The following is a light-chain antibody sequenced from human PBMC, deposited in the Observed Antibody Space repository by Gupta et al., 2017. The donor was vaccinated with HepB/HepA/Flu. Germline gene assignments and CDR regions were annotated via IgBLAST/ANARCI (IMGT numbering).Light chain of an antibody. Sequence: DIQMTQSPPTLSASVGDTVTITCRASQSVSTWLAWYQQKPGKAPKLLIYKASSLQSGVPSRFSSSGSETVIPLTISRLQPDDFAIYYCQQRNNYPLTFGGGTKVEIK. J-gene: IGKJ4*01. CDR1: QSVSTW. CDR3: QQRNNYPLT. V-gene: IGKV1-5*03. CDR2: KAS.